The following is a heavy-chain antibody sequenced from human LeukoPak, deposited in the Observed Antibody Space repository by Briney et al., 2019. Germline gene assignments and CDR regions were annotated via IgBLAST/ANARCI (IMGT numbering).Heavy chain of an antibody. Sequence: SETLSLTCTVSGGAISSGSYYWSWIRQPAGKGLEWSGRIYTSGSTNYNPSLKSRVTISVDTSKNQFSLKLSSVTAADTAVYYCARDGPAGYGDPLYYYYGMDVWGQGTTVTVSS. V-gene: IGHV4-61*02. J-gene: IGHJ6*02. CDR1: GGAISSGSYY. CDR3: ARDGPAGYGDPLYYYYGMDV. CDR2: IYTSGST. D-gene: IGHD4-17*01.